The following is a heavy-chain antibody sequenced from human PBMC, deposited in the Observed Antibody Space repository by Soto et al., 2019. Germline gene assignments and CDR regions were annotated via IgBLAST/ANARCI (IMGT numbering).Heavy chain of an antibody. CDR2: MNPNSGNT. CDR1: GYTFTSYD. J-gene: IGHJ3*02. Sequence: ASVKVFCKASGYTFTSYDINWVRQATGQGLEWMGWMNPNSGNTGYAQKFQGRVTMTRNTSISTAYMELSSLRSEDTAVYYCARLVERVVIAYDAFDIWGQGTMVTVSS. V-gene: IGHV1-8*01. D-gene: IGHD3-3*01. CDR3: ARLVERVVIAYDAFDI.